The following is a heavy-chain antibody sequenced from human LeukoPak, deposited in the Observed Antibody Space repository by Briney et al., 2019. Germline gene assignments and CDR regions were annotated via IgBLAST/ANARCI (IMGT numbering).Heavy chain of an antibody. CDR2: IYYSGST. CDR3: ARAGAGFPGAFDI. D-gene: IGHD2-21*01. CDR1: GGSISSYY. J-gene: IGHJ3*02. Sequence: SETLSLTCIVSGGSISSYYWSWIRQPPGKGLEWIGHIYYSGSTNYNPSLKSRVTISVDTSKNQFSLKLSSVTAADTAVYYCARAGAGFPGAFDIWGQGTMVTVSS. V-gene: IGHV4-59*01.